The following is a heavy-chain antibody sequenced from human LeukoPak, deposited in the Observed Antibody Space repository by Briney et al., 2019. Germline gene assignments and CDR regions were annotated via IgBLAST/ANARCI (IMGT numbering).Heavy chain of an antibody. CDR3: ARASGSYYQEPPDY. Sequence: VASVKVSCKASGYTFTGYYMHWVRLVPGQGLEWMGWINPNSADTNYAQKFQGRVTMTRDTSISTAYMELTRLRSDDTAVYYCARASGSYYQEPPDYWGQGTLVTVSS. J-gene: IGHJ4*02. V-gene: IGHV1-2*02. CDR1: GYTFTGYY. CDR2: INPNSADT. D-gene: IGHD1-26*01.